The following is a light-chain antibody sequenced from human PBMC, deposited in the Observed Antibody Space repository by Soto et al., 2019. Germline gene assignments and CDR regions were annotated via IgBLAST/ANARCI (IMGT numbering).Light chain of an antibody. CDR1: QNIRSR. V-gene: IGKV1-39*01. Sequence: DFQMTQSPSTLSASVGDRGTITCRASQNIRSRLAWSQQKPGKAPKLLIYAASSLQSGVPSRFSGSGSGTDFTLTINSLQPEDFATYYCQQSYSAPRTFGQGTKVDIK. J-gene: IGKJ1*01. CDR3: QQSYSAPRT. CDR2: AAS.